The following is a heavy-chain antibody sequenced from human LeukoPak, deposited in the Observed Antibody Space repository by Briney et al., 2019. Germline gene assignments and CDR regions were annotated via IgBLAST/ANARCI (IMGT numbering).Heavy chain of an antibody. V-gene: IGHV1-8*01. D-gene: IGHD6-13*01. CDR2: MNPNSGNT. CDR1: GYTFTSYD. J-gene: IGHJ6*03. CDR3: HFFGYSSRYYYLFIEV. Sequence: ASVKVSCKASGYTFTSYDINWVRQATGQGLEWMGWMNPNSGNTSYAQKLQGRVTMTRNTSISTAYMELISLSSEETGVYSCHFFGYSSRYYYLFIEVGGRGTTVTIP.